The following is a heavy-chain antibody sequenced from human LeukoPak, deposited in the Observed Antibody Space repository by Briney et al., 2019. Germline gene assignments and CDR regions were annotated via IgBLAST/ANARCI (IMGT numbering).Heavy chain of an antibody. J-gene: IGHJ4*02. CDR3: TRWDTAMVVPFDY. V-gene: IGHV3-73*01. CDR1: GFTFSGSA. Sequence: HPGWSLRLSCAASGFTFSGSAIHWVRQASGKGLEWVGRIRSKANSYATAYAASVKGRFTISRDDSKNTAYLQMNSLKTDDTAVYYCTRWDTAMVVPFDYWGQGTLVTVSS. CDR2: IRSKANSYAT. D-gene: IGHD5-18*01.